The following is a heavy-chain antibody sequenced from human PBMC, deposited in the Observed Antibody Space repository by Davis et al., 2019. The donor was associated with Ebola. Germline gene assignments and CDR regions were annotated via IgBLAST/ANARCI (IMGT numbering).Heavy chain of an antibody. Sequence: GESLKISCQASGYRFTSYWIGWVRQMPGKGLEWMGIIYPGDSDTRYSPSFQGHVTISADKSISTAYLQWSSLKASDTAMYYCARHSSLAYQLLLYYWGQGTLVTVSS. D-gene: IGHD2-2*01. CDR3: ARHSSLAYQLLLYY. J-gene: IGHJ4*02. CDR2: IYPGDSDT. V-gene: IGHV5-51*01. CDR1: GYRFTSYW.